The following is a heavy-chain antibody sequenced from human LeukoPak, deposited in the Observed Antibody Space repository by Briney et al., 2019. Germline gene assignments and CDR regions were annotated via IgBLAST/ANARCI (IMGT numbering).Heavy chain of an antibody. CDR1: GFTFSSYA. D-gene: IGHD5-18*01. V-gene: IGHV3-30-3*01. CDR2: ISYDGSNK. Sequence: GGSLRLSCAASGFTFSSYAMHWVRQAPGKGLEWVAVISYDGSNKYYADSVKGRFTISRDNAKNSLYLQMNSLRAEDTAVYYCARWDTATRRRAFDIWGQGTMVTVSS. J-gene: IGHJ3*02. CDR3: ARWDTATRRRAFDI.